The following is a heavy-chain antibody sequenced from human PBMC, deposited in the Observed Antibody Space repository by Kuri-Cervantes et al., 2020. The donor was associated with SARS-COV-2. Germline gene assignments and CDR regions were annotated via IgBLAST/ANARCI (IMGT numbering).Heavy chain of an antibody. V-gene: IGHV3-21*04. CDR2: ISSSSSYI. J-gene: IGHJ3*02. Sequence: GESLKISCAASGFTVSSNYMSWVRQAPGKGLEWVSSISSSSSYIYYADSVKGRFTISRHNSKNTLYLEMNSLRAEDTAVYYCARDSPGYSSGWYDLGAFDIWGQGTMVTVSS. CDR3: ARDSPGYSSGWYDLGAFDI. D-gene: IGHD6-19*01. CDR1: GFTVSSNY.